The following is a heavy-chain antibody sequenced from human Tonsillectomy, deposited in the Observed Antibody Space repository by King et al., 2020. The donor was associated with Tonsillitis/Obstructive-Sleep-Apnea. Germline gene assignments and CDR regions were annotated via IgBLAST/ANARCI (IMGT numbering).Heavy chain of an antibody. CDR1: GFTFDDYA. CDR2: ISGDGDTI. D-gene: IGHD3-10*01. J-gene: IGHJ5*01. Sequence: VQLVESGGGVVQPGGSLRLSCAASGFTFDDYAMHWVRQAPGKGLEWVSLISGDGDTIYYADSVKGRFTISRDNNKNSLYLQMNTLRTEDTALYYCSKDIAAYYYGSGGYSGFDSWGQGTLVTVSS. V-gene: IGHV3-43*02. CDR3: SKDIAAYYYGSGGYSGFDS.